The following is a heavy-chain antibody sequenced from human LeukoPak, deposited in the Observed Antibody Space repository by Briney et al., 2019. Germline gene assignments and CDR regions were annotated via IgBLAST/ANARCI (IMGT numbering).Heavy chain of an antibody. CDR3: ARELFSSGSCPDG. Sequence: SQTLSLTCTVSGGSISSGDYYWSWIRQPPGKGLEWIGYIYYSGSTYYNPSLKSRVTISVDTSKNQFSLKLSSVTAADTAVYYCARELFSSGSCPDGWGQGTLVTVSS. D-gene: IGHD3-10*01. J-gene: IGHJ4*02. CDR2: IYYSGST. V-gene: IGHV4-30-4*01. CDR1: GGSISSGDYY.